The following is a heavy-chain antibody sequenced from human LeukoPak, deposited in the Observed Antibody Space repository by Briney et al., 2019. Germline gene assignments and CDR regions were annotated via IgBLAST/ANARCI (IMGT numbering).Heavy chain of an antibody. J-gene: IGHJ5*02. V-gene: IGHV4-59*08. CDR2: IYYSGST. CDR1: GGSISSYY. Sequence: SETLSLTCTVSGGSISSYYWSWIRQPPGQGLEWIGYIYYSGSTNYNPSLKSRVTISVDTSKNQFSLKLSSVTAADTAVYYCARHSDYVGYNWFDPWGQGTLVTVSS. CDR3: ARHSDYVGYNWFDP. D-gene: IGHD5-12*01.